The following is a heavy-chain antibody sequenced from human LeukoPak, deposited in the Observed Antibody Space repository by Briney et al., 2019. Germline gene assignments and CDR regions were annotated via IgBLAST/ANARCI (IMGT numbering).Heavy chain of an antibody. CDR2: INPNSGGT. CDR1: GYTFTGYY. D-gene: IGHD1-26*01. V-gene: IGHV1-2*02. J-gene: IGHJ4*02. Sequence: ASVKVSCKASGYTFTGYYMHWVRQAPGQGLEWMGWINPNSGGTNYAQKFQGRVTMARDTSISTAYMELSRVRSDDTAVYYCARGSGSFTSESPKDYWGQGTLVTVSS. CDR3: ARGSGSFTSESPKDY.